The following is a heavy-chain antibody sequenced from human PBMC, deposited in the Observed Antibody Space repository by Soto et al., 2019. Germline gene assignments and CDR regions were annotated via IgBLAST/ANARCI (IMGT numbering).Heavy chain of an antibody. J-gene: IGHJ6*02. CDR1: GFSLSTSGMC. D-gene: IGHD4-17*01. Sequence: SGPTLVNPTQTLTLTCTFSGFSLSTSGMCVSWIRQPPGKALEWLALIDWDDDKYYSTSLKTRLTISKDTSKNQVVLTMTNMDPADTAKYYCARGITTVTPSHYYYYGLDVWGQGTTVTVSS. CDR2: IDWDDDK. CDR3: ARGITTVTPSHYYYYGLDV. V-gene: IGHV2-70*01.